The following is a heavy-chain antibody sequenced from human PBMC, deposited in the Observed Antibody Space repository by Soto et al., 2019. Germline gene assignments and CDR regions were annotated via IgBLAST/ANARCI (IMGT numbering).Heavy chain of an antibody. D-gene: IGHD6-19*01. V-gene: IGHV1-18*01. CDR3: AVRGSDTSKGLLG. J-gene: IGHJ4*02. CDR1: GYSFLYYA. CDR2: ISPYNANK. Sequence: QVQLVQSGGEVREPGASVKVSCKASGYSFLYYAISWVRQAPGQGLEWLGWISPYNANKKYGERVQGRVTITTDTATSTAYLELRSLTSDDTAVYYCAVRGSDTSKGLLGWGQGTLVTVSS.